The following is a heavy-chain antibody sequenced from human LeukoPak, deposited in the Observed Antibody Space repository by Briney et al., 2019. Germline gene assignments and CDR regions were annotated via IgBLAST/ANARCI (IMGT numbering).Heavy chain of an antibody. CDR2: VDPEDGET. CDR1: GCTFTDYY. J-gene: IGHJ4*02. V-gene: IGHV1-69-2*01. D-gene: IGHD3-10*01. CDR3: ATARFGELLLLAY. Sequence: VASVKISCKVSGCTFTDYYMHWVQQAPGKGLEWMGLVDPEDGETIYAEKFQGRVTITADTSTDTAYMELSSLRSEDTAVYYCATARFGELLLLAYWGQGTLVTVSS.